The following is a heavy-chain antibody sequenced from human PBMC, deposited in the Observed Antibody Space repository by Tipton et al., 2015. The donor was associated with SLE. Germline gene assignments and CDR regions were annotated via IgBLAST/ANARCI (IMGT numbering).Heavy chain of an antibody. V-gene: IGHV3-7*01. CDR3: ARLLLKPSRCTDV. CDR2: IKEDGSEQ. Sequence: GSLRLSCAASGFTFSSFWMSWVRQAPGKGLEWVANIKEDGSEQYYVDSLKGRFTISRDNAKNSLYLQMSSLRAEDTAVYYCARLLLKPSRCTDVWGKGTTVTVSS. J-gene: IGHJ6*04. D-gene: IGHD2-15*01. CDR1: GFTFSSFW.